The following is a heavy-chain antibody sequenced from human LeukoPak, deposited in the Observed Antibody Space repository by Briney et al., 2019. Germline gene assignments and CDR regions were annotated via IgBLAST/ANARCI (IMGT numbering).Heavy chain of an antibody. Sequence: GGSLRLSCEASGFIFENYGMSWVRQAPGKGLDWVSDINWNGGSTTYADSVKGRFTISRDSAKNSLYLQMHSLRAEDTAFYYCARVNSSGSPHCDSWGQGALVTVSS. D-gene: IGHD6-19*01. CDR1: GFIFENYG. V-gene: IGHV3-20*04. J-gene: IGHJ4*02. CDR3: ARVNSSGSPHCDS. CDR2: INWNGGST.